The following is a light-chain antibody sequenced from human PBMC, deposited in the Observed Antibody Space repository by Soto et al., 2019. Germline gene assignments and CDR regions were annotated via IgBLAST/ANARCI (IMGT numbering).Light chain of an antibody. CDR2: GTS. CDR1: QSIASSY. CDR3: QHYGVSPFT. Sequence: EIVLTQSPGTLSLSPGERATLSCRASQSIASSYVAWYQQRPGQAPRLLVSGTSSRATGIPDRFSGSGSGTDFTLTITRLEPEDFAVYYCQHYGVSPFTFGPGTKVHIK. J-gene: IGKJ3*01. V-gene: IGKV3-20*01.